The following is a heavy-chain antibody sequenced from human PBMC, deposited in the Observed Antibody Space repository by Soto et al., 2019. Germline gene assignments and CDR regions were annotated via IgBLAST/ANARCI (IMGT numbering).Heavy chain of an antibody. CDR2: IKQDGSEK. J-gene: IGHJ3*02. CDR1: GFTFSSYW. V-gene: IGHV3-7*05. CDR3: ARDADILTGSDAFDI. D-gene: IGHD3-9*01. Sequence: GGSLRLSCAASGFTFSSYWMSWVRQAPGKGLEWVANIKQDGSEKYYVDSVKGRFTISRDNAKNSLYLQMNSLRAEDTAVYYCARDADILTGSDAFDIWGQGTMVTVSS.